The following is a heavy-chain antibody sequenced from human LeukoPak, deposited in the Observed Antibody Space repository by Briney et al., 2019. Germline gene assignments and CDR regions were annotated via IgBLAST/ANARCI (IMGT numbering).Heavy chain of an antibody. CDR2: INHSGST. D-gene: IGHD3-22*01. V-gene: IGHV4-34*01. J-gene: IGHJ4*02. Sequence: AETLSLTCAVYGGSFRGYYWSWIRQPPGKGLEWIGEINHSGSTNYNPSLKSRVTISVDTSKNQFSLKLSSVTAADTAVYYCARGRSGYYDTFDYWGQGTLVTVSS. CDR1: GGSFRGYY. CDR3: ARGRSGYYDTFDY.